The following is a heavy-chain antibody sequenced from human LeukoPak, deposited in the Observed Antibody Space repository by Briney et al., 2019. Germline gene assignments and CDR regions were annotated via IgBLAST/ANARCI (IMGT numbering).Heavy chain of an antibody. CDR2: ISGAGDIT. V-gene: IGHV3-23*01. CDR1: GFILSNYA. CDR3: AKGPTRPWGDAFDI. D-gene: IGHD3-16*01. J-gene: IGHJ3*02. Sequence: GGSLRLSCAASGFILSNYAMSWVRQAPGKGLEWVSAISGAGDITYYADSVKGRFTISRDKSKNTLYLQMKSLRAEDTAVYYCAKGPTRPWGDAFDIWGQGTMVTVSS.